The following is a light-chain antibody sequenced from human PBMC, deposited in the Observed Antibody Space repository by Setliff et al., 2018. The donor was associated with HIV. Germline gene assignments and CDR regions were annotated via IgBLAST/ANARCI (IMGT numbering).Light chain of an antibody. CDR3: CSYTGSDTIDV. Sequence: QSALPQPASVSGSPGQAITISCTGTSGDVGTYNLVSWYQQHPGKAPQLIIYEVTKRPSGVSARFSGPKSGNTASLIISGLQAGDEADYYCCSYTGSDTIDVFGTGTKVTVL. V-gene: IGLV2-23*02. CDR1: SGDVGTYNL. J-gene: IGLJ1*01. CDR2: EVT.